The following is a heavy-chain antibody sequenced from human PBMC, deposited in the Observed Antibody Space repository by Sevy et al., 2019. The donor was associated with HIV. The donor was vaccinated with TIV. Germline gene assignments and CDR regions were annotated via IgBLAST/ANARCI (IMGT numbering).Heavy chain of an antibody. D-gene: IGHD1-1*01. CDR1: GFTFSTYA. V-gene: IGHV3-23*01. J-gene: IGHJ6*02. CDR2: ISGSGGST. Sequence: GGSLRLSCAASGFTFSTYAMSWVRQAPGKGLEWVSGISGSGGSTYYADSVKGRFPISRDKSKNTLYLQMNSLRVADTAVYYCAKGDGTFYGLDVWGQGTTVTVSS. CDR3: AKGDGTFYGLDV.